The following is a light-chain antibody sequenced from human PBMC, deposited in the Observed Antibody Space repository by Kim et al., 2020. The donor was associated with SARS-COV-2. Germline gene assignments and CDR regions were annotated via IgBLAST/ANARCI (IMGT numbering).Light chain of an antibody. CDR3: NSRDISGNHLV. Sequence: SSELTQDPAVSVALGQTVRITCQGDGLRTYYASWYQQKPGQAPILLIYGKNNRASGIPDRFSASTSGNTGSLTIAGAQAEDEADYYCNSRDISGNHLVFG. CDR1: GLRTYY. V-gene: IGLV3-19*01. J-gene: IGLJ3*02. CDR2: GKN.